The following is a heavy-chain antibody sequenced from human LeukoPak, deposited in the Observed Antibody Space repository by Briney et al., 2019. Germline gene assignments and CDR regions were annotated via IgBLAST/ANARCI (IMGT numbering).Heavy chain of an antibody. CDR2: VSSSGTTT. D-gene: IGHD1-26*01. CDR3: TTVKVGSNFDY. V-gene: IGHV3-48*03. CDR1: GFSFSVYD. J-gene: IGHJ4*02. Sequence: GGSLRLSSAASGFSFSVYDMHWDRQAPGKGLEWIPDVSSSGTTTYYADSVKGRFTISRDNARNSLYLQMNSLRAEDTAVYYCTTVKVGSNFDYWGQGTLVTVSS.